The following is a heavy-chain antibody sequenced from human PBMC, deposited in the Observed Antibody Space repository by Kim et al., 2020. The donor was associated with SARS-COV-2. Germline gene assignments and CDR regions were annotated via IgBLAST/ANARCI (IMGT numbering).Heavy chain of an antibody. J-gene: IGHJ4*02. Sequence: GGSLRLSCAASGFTFSSYAMSWVRQAPGKGLEWVSAISGSGGSTYYADSVKGRFTISRDNSKNTLYLQMNSLRAEDTAVYYCAKIQRHHLYYDILTGYFDYWGQGTLVTVSS. D-gene: IGHD3-9*01. V-gene: IGHV3-23*01. CDR2: ISGSGGST. CDR1: GFTFSSYA. CDR3: AKIQRHHLYYDILTGYFDY.